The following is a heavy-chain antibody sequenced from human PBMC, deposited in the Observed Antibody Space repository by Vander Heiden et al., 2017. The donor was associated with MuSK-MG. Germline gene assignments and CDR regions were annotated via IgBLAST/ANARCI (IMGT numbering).Heavy chain of an antibody. Sequence: QVQLVQSGAEVKKPGSSVKVSCKASGGTFSSYAITWVRQAPGQGLEWMGGIIPIFGTANDAQKFQGRVTITADKSTSTAYMELSSLRSEDTAVYYCAREGYCSGGSCYAGGGYWGQGTLVTVSS. CDR1: GGTFSSYA. D-gene: IGHD2-15*01. CDR2: IIPIFGTA. V-gene: IGHV1-69*06. J-gene: IGHJ4*02. CDR3: AREGYCSGGSCYAGGGY.